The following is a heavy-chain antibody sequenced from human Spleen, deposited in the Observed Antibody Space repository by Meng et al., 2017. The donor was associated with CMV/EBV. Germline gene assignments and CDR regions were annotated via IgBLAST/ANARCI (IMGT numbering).Heavy chain of an antibody. CDR1: GDSLRTRY. V-gene: IGHV4-34*01. J-gene: IGHJ4*02. Sequence: LTCAVYGDSLRTRYWSWIRQPPGKGLEWIGEIDHSGSTIYNPSLKSRVTILVDTSKKQFSLKLTSVTAADTAVYYCATHLVVGSTPRNWGQGTLVTVSS. D-gene: IGHD6-19*01. CDR2: IDHSGST. CDR3: ATHLVVGSTPRN.